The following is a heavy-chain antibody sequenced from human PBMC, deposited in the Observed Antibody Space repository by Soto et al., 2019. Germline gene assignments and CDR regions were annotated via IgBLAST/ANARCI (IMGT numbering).Heavy chain of an antibody. V-gene: IGHV4-59*01. J-gene: IGHJ5*02. D-gene: IGHD3-10*01. CDR1: GGSISSYY. CDR3: ARSPVPYYYGSGVYGGWCDP. CDR2: IYYSGST. Sequence: PAETLSLTCTVSGGSISSYYWSWIRQPPGKGLEWIGYIYYSGSTNYNPSLKSRVTISVDTSKNQFSLKLSSVTAADTAVYYCARSPVPYYYGSGVYGGWCDPWGQGTLVTVSS.